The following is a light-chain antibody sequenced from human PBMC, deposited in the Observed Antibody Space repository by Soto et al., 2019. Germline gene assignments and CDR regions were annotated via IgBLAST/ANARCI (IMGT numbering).Light chain of an antibody. Sequence: DIQMTQSPSTLSASVGDRVTITCRASQSISSWLAWYQQKPGKAPKLLIYKASSLESGVPSRFSGSGSGTEVTLTISSLQPDDFATYYCQQYISYPWTFGQGTKVEIK. CDR2: KAS. J-gene: IGKJ1*01. CDR1: QSISSW. CDR3: QQYISYPWT. V-gene: IGKV1-5*03.